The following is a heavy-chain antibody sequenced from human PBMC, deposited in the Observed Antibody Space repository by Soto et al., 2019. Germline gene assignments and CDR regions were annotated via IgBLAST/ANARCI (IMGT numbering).Heavy chain of an antibody. V-gene: IGHV5-51*01. CDR3: ARQYCGGDCSTLDCYGMDV. CDR2: IYPGDSDT. CDR1: GYSFTSYW. Sequence: RGESLKISCKGSGYSFTSYWIGWVRQMPGKGLEWMGIIYPGDSDTRYSPSFQGQVTTSADKSISTAYLQWSSLKASDTAMYYCARQYCGGDCSTLDCYGMDVWGQGTTVTVSS. J-gene: IGHJ6*02. D-gene: IGHD2-21*02.